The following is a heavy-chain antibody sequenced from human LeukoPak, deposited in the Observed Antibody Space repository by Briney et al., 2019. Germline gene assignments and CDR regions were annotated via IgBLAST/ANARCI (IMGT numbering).Heavy chain of an antibody. V-gene: IGHV3-48*01. CDR2: ISSSSSTI. Sequence: SGGSLRLSCAASGLTFSSYSMNWVRQAPGKGLEWVSYISSSSSTIYYADSVKGRFTISRDNAKNSLYLQMNSLRAEDTAVYFCARDPPSYAYWGQGTLVTVSS. D-gene: IGHD5-18*01. J-gene: IGHJ4*02. CDR3: ARDPPSYAY. CDR1: GLTFSSYS.